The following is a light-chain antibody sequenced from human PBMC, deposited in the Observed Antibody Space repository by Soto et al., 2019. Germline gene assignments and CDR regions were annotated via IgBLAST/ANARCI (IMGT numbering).Light chain of an antibody. V-gene: IGKV1-39*01. Sequence: DIQMTQSPSSLSASVGDRVTITCRAGQSISSYLNWYQQKPGKAPKLLIYAASSLQSGVPSRFSGSGSGKDFTLTISCLQPEDFAPYNSPQSHSPLIPFSHGTRLEIK. CDR1: QSISSY. J-gene: IGKJ5*01. CDR2: AAS. CDR3: PQSHSPLIP.